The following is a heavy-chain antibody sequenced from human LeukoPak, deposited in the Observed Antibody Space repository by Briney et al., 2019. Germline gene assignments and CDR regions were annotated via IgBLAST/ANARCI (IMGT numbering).Heavy chain of an antibody. CDR2: IWYDGSNK. Sequence: QPGRSLRLSCAASGFTFGSYGMHWVRQAPGKGLEWVAVIWYDGSNKYYADSVKGRFTISRDNSKNTLYLQMNSLRAEDTAVYYCAKDPTGVAGSIFDYWGQGTLVTVSS. CDR1: GFTFGSYG. J-gene: IGHJ4*02. CDR3: AKDPTGVAGSIFDY. V-gene: IGHV3-33*06. D-gene: IGHD6-19*01.